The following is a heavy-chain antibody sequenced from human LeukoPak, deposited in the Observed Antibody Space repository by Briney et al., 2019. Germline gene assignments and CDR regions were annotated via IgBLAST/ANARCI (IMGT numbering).Heavy chain of an antibody. CDR1: GYTFTSYG. CDR3: GRLVTPRYCSTTSCYWKGWFDP. Sequence: SVKASCKASGYTFTSYGISWVRQAPGQGLEWMGEIIPIFGTANYAQKFQGRVTITADESTSTAYMELTSLRSEDTAVYYCGRLVTPRYCSTTSCYWKGWFDPWGQGTLVTVSS. V-gene: IGHV1-69*13. J-gene: IGHJ5*02. D-gene: IGHD2-2*01. CDR2: IIPIFGTA.